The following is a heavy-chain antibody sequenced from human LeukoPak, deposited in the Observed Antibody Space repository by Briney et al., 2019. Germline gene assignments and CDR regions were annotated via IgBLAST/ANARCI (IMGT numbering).Heavy chain of an antibody. CDR1: GFTFSSYE. V-gene: IGHV3-48*03. J-gene: IGHJ5*02. D-gene: IGHD3-16*01. CDR3: AKLFGSGVFNYFLYH. Sequence: GGSLRLSCAASGFTFSSYEMSWVRQAPGKGLEWVSYISSSGSTIYYADSVKGRFTISRDNFKNTLYLQMNSLRPEDTRIFFCAKLFGSGVFNYFLYHWGQGTLVTVSS. CDR2: ISSSGSTI.